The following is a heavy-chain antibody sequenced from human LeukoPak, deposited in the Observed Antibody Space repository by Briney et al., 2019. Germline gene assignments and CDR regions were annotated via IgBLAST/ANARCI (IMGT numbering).Heavy chain of an antibody. V-gene: IGHV4-34*01. D-gene: IGHD3-10*01. CDR1: GGSFSDYY. CDR3: ARGVRITMVRGVISPMDV. Sequence: SETLSLTCAVYGGSFSDYYWSWIRQPPGKGLEWIGEINHSGSTNYNPSLKSRVTISVDTSKNQFSLKLSSVTAALTALSYCARGVRITMVRGVISPMDVWGKGTTVTVSS. CDR2: INHSGST. J-gene: IGHJ6*03.